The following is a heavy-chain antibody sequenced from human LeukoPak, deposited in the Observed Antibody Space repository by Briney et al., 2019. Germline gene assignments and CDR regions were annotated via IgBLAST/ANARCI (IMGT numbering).Heavy chain of an antibody. CDR3: ARNYFDSSAYYYYFDS. V-gene: IGHV3-20*04. CDR1: GFTFDDYG. J-gene: IGHJ4*02. D-gene: IGHD3-22*01. CDR2: FNWNGGST. Sequence: PGGSLRLSCVASGFTFDDYGMTWVRQAPGKGLEWVSGFNWNGGSTGYADSVRGRFTISRDNAKKSLYLQMNSLRAEDTALYYCARNYFDSSAYYYYFDSWGQGTPVTVSS.